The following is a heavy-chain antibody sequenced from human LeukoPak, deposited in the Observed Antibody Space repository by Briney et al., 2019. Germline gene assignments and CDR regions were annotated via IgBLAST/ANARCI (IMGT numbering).Heavy chain of an antibody. CDR1: GGSISSYY. Sequence: SETLSLTCTVSGGSISSYYRTWIRQPPGKGLEWIGYIYHTGNIKYNPSLNSRVTISIDTSKNQFSLKLSSVTAAGTAVYYCARFGSGWWYNDYWGQGTLVTVSS. D-gene: IGHD6-19*01. V-gene: IGHV4-59*01. J-gene: IGHJ4*02. CDR2: IYHTGNI. CDR3: ARFGSGWWYNDY.